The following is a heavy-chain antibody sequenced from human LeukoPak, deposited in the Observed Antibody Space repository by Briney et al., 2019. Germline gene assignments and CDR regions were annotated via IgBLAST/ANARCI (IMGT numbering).Heavy chain of an antibody. D-gene: IGHD1-26*01. J-gene: IGHJ5*02. V-gene: IGHV1-46*01. CDR2: ISPSGGST. CDR3: ARDVGSGSYSRFDP. CDR1: GYSLTNYY. Sequence: GASVKVSCKASGYSLTNYYMHWVRQAPGQGLEWMGLISPSGGSTSYARKFQGRLTMTRDTSTSTVYMELSSLRSEDTAMYYCARDVGSGSYSRFDPWGQGTLVTVSS.